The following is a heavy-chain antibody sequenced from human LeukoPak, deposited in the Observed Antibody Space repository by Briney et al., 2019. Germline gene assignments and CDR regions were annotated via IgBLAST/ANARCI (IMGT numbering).Heavy chain of an antibody. V-gene: IGHV4-59*12. CDR2: IYHGGST. J-gene: IGHJ4*02. CDR1: GGSTSSYY. CDR3: ARERGYCRSSSCPEVY. D-gene: IGHD2-2*01. Sequence: PSETLSLTCTVSGGSTSSYYWSWIRQPPGKGLEWIGYIYHGGSTYYNPSLKSRVTMSIDTSKNQFSLRLSSVTAADTAFYFCARERGYCRSSSCPEVYWGQGALVTVSS.